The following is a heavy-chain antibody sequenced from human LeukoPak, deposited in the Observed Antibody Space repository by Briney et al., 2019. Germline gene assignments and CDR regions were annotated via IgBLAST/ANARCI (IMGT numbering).Heavy chain of an antibody. CDR2: INPNSGGT. CDR3: ARVGIALAFDY. D-gene: IGHD6-13*01. J-gene: IGHJ4*02. CDR1: GYTFTGYY. Sequence: GASVKVSCKASGYTFTGYYMHWVRQAPGQGLEWMGWINPNSGGTSYAQKFQGRVTMTRDTSISTAYMELSRLRSDDTAVYYCARVGIALAFDYWGQGTLVTVSS. V-gene: IGHV1-2*02.